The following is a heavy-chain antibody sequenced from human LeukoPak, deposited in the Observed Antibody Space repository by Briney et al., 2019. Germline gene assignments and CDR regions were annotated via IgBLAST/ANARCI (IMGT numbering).Heavy chain of an antibody. CDR1: GGSISSYY. Sequence: PSETLSLTCTVSGGSISSYYWSWIRQPPGKGLEWIGTIYYTGSTYYNPSLKSRVTISVDTSKNQFSLKLSSVTAADTAVYYCARRGGCSSTSCLPYNWFDPWGQGTLVTVSS. CDR3: ARRGGCSSTSCLPYNWFDP. J-gene: IGHJ5*02. V-gene: IGHV4-39*01. D-gene: IGHD2-2*01. CDR2: IYYTGST.